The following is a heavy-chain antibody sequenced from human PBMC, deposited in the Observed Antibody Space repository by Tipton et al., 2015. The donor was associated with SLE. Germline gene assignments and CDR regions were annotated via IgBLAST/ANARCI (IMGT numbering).Heavy chain of an antibody. D-gene: IGHD6-19*01. CDR1: GYTFTGYY. J-gene: IGHJ3*01. CDR3: ARGVTVATNAFYA. Sequence: QVQLVQSGAEVRKPGASVRVSCKASGYTFTGYYLHWVRQAPGQGPEWMGVIGPSDGRTNYAQKFQGRVTMTRDTSTSTVHMELSSLTSEDMAVYYCARGVTVATNAFYAWGQGTMVTVSS. V-gene: IGHV1-46*01. CDR2: IGPSDGRT.